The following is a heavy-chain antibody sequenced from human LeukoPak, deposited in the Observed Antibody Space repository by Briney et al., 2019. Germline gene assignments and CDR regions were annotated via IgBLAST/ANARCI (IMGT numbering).Heavy chain of an antibody. Sequence: GGSLTLSCAASGMTFSNHWMHWVRHVPGKGLVWVSLIKTDGRTTIYAESVKGRFTISRDNGKSTLYLQMNSLRAEDTAIYYCTAGPSYGYEWWGQGTVVTVSS. J-gene: IGHJ4*02. V-gene: IGHV3-74*01. CDR1: GMTFSNHW. D-gene: IGHD3-16*01. CDR2: IKTDGRTT. CDR3: TAGPSYGYEW.